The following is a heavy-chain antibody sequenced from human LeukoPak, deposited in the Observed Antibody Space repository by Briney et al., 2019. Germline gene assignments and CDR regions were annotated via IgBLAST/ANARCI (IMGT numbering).Heavy chain of an antibody. V-gene: IGHV4-59*01. Sequence: SETLSPTCTVSGGSISSYYWSWIRQPPGKGLEWIGYIYYSGSTNYNPSLKSRVTISVDTSKNQFSLKLSSVTAADTAVYYCARGRGAYYFDYWGQGTLVTVSS. J-gene: IGHJ4*02. CDR1: GGSISSYY. D-gene: IGHD6-25*01. CDR3: ARGRGAYYFDY. CDR2: IYYSGST.